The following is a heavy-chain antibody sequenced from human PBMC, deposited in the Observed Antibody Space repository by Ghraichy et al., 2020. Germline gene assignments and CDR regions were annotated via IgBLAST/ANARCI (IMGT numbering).Heavy chain of an antibody. J-gene: IGHJ4*02. CDR3: AIPTAPWLETKTAPFDY. CDR1: GGTFSSYA. CDR2: IIPIFGTA. D-gene: IGHD6-19*01. Sequence: SVKVSCKASGGTFSSYAISWVRQAPGQGLEWMGGIIPIFGTANYAQKFQGRVTITADESTSTAYMDLSSLRSEDTAVYYCAIPTAPWLETKTAPFDYWGQGTLVTVSS. V-gene: IGHV1-69*13.